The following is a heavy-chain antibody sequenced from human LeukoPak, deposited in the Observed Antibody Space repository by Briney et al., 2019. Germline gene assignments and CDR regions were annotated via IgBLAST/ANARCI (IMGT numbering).Heavy chain of an antibody. CDR2: IYYSGST. CDR1: GGSISSGGYY. V-gene: IGHV4-31*03. CDR3: ARDSYYYDSSGYYRFFVFEI. D-gene: IGHD3-22*01. J-gene: IGHJ3*02. Sequence: PSQTLSLTCTVSGGSISSGGYYWSWIRQHPGKGLEWIGYIYYSGSTYYNPSLKSRVTISVDTSKNQFSLKLSSVTAADTAVYYCARDSYYYDSSGYYRFFVFEIGGQGRMVTVS.